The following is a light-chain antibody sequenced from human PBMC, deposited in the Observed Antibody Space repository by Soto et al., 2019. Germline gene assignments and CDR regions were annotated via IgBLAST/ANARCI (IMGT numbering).Light chain of an antibody. V-gene: IGKV3-20*01. Sequence: DIVLTQSPGTLSLSPGERATLSCRSSQSVSSNYLAWYQQKPDQAPRLVIYDVSGRATGIPDRFSGSGSGTAFTITISRMEHDDSAVYYCQQYGRSPTCGQGTQVEIK. CDR1: QSVSSNY. J-gene: IGKJ1*01. CDR3: QQYGRSPT. CDR2: DVS.